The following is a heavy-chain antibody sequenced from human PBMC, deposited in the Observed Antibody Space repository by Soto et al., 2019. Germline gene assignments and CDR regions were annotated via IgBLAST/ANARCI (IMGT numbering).Heavy chain of an antibody. CDR3: ARVESVTCDEHCPVGGDFYQFGMDV. CDR2: IEEDGNEK. Sequence: EVQLVESGGDLVQPGGSLRLSCAATGFNFDNYWMTWVRQAPGRGLEWVANIEEDGNEKYYDDSVKGRFTISRDNAKNSRYMKMNSMRVEDAAVYFCARVESVTCDEHCPVGGDFYQFGMDVWGQGTTVTVSS. J-gene: IGHJ6*02. V-gene: IGHV3-7*03. CDR1: GFNFDNYW. D-gene: IGHD3-3*02.